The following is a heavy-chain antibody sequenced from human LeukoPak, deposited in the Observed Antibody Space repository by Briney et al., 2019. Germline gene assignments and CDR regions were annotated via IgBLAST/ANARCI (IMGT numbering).Heavy chain of an antibody. V-gene: IGHV3-23*01. Sequence: GGSLRLSCVASTFTFSNYWMHWVRQAPGKGLEWVSAISGSGGSTYYADSVKGRFTISRDNSKNTLYLQMNSLRAEDTAVYYCAKASQGSYWGQGTLVTVSS. CDR2: ISGSGGST. CDR3: AKASQGSY. CDR1: TFTFSNYW. J-gene: IGHJ4*02.